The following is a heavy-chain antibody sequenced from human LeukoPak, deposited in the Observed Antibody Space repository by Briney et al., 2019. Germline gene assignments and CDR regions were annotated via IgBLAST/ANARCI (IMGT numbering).Heavy chain of an antibody. Sequence: PSETLSLTCAVSGGSISSTSYHWAWIRQPPGKGLEWSGNIYYSGSTYYNPSLRSRVTISVDTSKNQFSLKLSSVTAADTAVYYCASHDVGVGYALDYWGQGTLVTVSS. D-gene: IGHD3-16*01. J-gene: IGHJ4*02. CDR2: IYYSGST. CDR1: GGSISSTSYH. CDR3: ASHDVGVGYALDY. V-gene: IGHV4-39*01.